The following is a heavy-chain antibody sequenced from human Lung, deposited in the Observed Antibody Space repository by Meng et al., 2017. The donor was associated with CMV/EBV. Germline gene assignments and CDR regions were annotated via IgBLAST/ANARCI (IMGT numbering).Heavy chain of an antibody. CDR2: IGHDGNKK. CDR3: AKDRGWELRLLVH. V-gene: IGHV3-30*02. CDR1: GFTFSNYG. D-gene: IGHD1-26*01. J-gene: IGHJ4*02. Sequence: GGSLGLXCAAGGFTFSNYGMHWVRQTPGKGLQWVAFIGHDGNKKFYTDSVRGRFTIDRDNSRNTLLLRMNSLRDEDTAVYYCAKDRGWELRLLVHWGQGALVTVSS.